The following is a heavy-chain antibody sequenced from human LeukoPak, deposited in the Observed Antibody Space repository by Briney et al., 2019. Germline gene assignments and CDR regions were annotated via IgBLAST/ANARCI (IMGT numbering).Heavy chain of an antibody. V-gene: IGHV3-15*01. CDR2: IKSKTGGGTT. Sequence: PGGSLRLSCAASGVTFRKASMSWVREAPGKGVEWGGRIKSKTGGGTTDYAASVKGRFTISREDSKSTLNMQMNSLTTEDTAVYFCAHRDTTMVRVDYWGQATLVTVSS. CDR1: GVTFRKAS. CDR3: AHRDTTMVRVDY. J-gene: IGHJ4*02. D-gene: IGHD5-18*01.